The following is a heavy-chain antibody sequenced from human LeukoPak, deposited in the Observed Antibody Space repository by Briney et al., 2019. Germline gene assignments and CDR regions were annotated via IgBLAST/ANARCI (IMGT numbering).Heavy chain of an antibody. D-gene: IGHD3-10*01. CDR2: ISAYNGNT. CDR3: ARVEGRGVIIPDHFDY. V-gene: IGHV1-18*01. J-gene: IGHJ4*02. Sequence: ASVKVSCKASGYTFTSYGISWVRQAPGQGLEWMGWISAYNGNTNYAQKLQGRVTMTTDTSTSTAYMELRSLRSDDTAVYYCARVEGRGVIIPDHFDYWGQGTLVTVSS. CDR1: GYTFTSYG.